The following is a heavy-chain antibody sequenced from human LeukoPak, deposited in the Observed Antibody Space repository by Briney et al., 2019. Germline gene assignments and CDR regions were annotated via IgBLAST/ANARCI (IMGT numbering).Heavy chain of an antibody. Sequence: GGSLRLSCAASGFTFDDYAMHWVRHAPGKGLEWVSLISWDGGSTYYADSVKGRFTISRDNAKNSLYLQMNSLRAEDTAVYYCARVGTGYCSSTSCWIDAFDIWGQGTMVTVSS. J-gene: IGHJ3*02. V-gene: IGHV3-43D*03. D-gene: IGHD2-2*01. CDR3: ARVGTGYCSSTSCWIDAFDI. CDR1: GFTFDDYA. CDR2: ISWDGGST.